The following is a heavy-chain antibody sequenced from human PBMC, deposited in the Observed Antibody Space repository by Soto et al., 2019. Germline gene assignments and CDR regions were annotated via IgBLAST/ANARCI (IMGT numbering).Heavy chain of an antibody. J-gene: IGHJ4*02. CDR1: GGSISSSSYY. CDR2: IYYSGST. V-gene: IGHV4-39*01. CDR3: ALSVLFFEADADVVVNNPWNY. Sequence: SETLSLTCTVSGGSISSSSYYWGWIRQPPGKGLEWIGSIYYSGSTYYNPSLKSRVTISVDTSKNQFSLKLSSVTAADTAVYYCALSVLFFEADADVVVNNPWNYCGQGTLVTVSS. D-gene: IGHD2-2*01.